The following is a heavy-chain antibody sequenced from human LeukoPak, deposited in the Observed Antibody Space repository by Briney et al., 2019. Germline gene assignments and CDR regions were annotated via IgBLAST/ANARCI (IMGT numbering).Heavy chain of an antibody. CDR3: ARAGSGYYFDY. CDR1: GGSISSGGYS. V-gene: IGHV4-30-2*01. J-gene: IGHJ4*02. Sequence: SETLSLTCAVSGGSISSGGYSWSWIRQPPGKGLEWIGYIYHSGSTYYNPSLKSRVTISVDRSKNQFSLKLSSVTAADTAVYYCARAGSGYYFDYWGQGTLATVSS. CDR2: IYHSGST. D-gene: IGHD3-3*01.